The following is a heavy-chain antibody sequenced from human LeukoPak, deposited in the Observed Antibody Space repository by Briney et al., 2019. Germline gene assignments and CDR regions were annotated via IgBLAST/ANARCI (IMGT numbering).Heavy chain of an antibody. J-gene: IGHJ4*02. V-gene: IGHV1-3*01. Sequence: VASVKVPCKASGYTFTSYAIHWVRQAPGQRLEWMGWISAGNGNTKYSQNFQGRVTFISNTSATTAFMELSSLRSEDAAVYYCARDSGSGSNDYWGQGTLVTVSS. CDR3: ARDSGSGSNDY. CDR1: GYTFTSYA. CDR2: ISAGNGNT. D-gene: IGHD1-26*01.